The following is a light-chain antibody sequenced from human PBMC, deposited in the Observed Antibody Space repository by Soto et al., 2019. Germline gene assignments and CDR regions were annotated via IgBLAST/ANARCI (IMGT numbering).Light chain of an antibody. CDR2: DAS. V-gene: IGKV1-5*01. J-gene: IGKJ1*01. CDR1: QSINNL. CDR3: QHYNSYSEA. Sequence: IQMTQSPSTLSASIGDRVTITYLASQSINNLLAWYQQMPGKAPNLLIYDASSLESGVPSRFRGSGSETEFTLTISGLQPNDFATYYCQHYNSYSEAFGQGTKVDI.